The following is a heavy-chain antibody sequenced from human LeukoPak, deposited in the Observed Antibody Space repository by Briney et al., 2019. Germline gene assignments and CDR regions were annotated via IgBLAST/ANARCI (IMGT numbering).Heavy chain of an antibody. D-gene: IGHD2-2*01. J-gene: IGHJ6*03. Sequence: ASVKVSCKASGGTFSSYAISWVRQAPGQGLEWMGGIIAIFGTANYAQKFQGRVTITTDESTSTAYMELSSLRSEDTAVYYCARARTTKVVPAAIAGWLGFAPYYYYYYMDLWDKGTTVTVSS. CDR1: GGTFSSYA. CDR3: ARARTTKVVPAAIAGWLGFAPYYYYYYMDL. CDR2: IIAIFGTA. V-gene: IGHV1-69*05.